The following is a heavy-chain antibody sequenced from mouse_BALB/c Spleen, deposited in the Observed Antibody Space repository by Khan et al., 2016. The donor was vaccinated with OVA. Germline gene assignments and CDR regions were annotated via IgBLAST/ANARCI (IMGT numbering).Heavy chain of an antibody. CDR3: ARSGFYAMDY. Sequence: EVKLLESGPSLVKPSQTLSLTCSVSGDSITSGYWNWIRKFPGNKLEYMGYITYSGSTYYNPSLKSRISITRDTSKNQYYLQLNSVTTEDTATDYCARSGFYAMDYWGQGTSVTVSS. CDR1: GDSITSGY. J-gene: IGHJ4*01. D-gene: IGHD1-3*01. CDR2: ITYSGST. V-gene: IGHV3-8*02.